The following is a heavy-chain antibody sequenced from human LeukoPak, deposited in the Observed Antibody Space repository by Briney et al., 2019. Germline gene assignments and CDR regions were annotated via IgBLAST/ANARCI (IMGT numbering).Heavy chain of an antibody. CDR2: ISGGGGST. Sequence: GGSLRLSCAASGFIFTNYAMSWVRQAPGKGPEWVAAISGGGGSTSYADSVKGRFTISTDTSKNTVYLQMNSLRAEDTAVYFCAKKSLWSGPFDYWGQGTLVTVFS. V-gene: IGHV3-23*01. CDR3: AKKSLWSGPFDY. CDR1: GFIFTNYA. D-gene: IGHD3-3*01. J-gene: IGHJ4*02.